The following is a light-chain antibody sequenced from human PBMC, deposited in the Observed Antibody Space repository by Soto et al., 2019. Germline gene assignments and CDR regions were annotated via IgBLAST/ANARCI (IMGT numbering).Light chain of an antibody. Sequence: QAVVTQPPSVSGAPGQRVTISCTGSSSNIGAGYDVHWYQQLPGTAPTLLIYGNNNRPSGVPDRFSGSKSGTSASLAITGLQAEDEADYYCQSYDFRLKSSVFGGGTQLTVL. CDR1: SSNIGAGYD. J-gene: IGLJ7*01. CDR2: GNN. CDR3: QSYDFRLKSSV. V-gene: IGLV1-40*01.